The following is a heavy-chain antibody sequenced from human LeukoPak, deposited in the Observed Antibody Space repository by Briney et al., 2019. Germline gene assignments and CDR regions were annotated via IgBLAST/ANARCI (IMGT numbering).Heavy chain of an antibody. CDR3: ARAHSSSWPGWYDP. J-gene: IGHJ5*02. Sequence: GGPLSLSCEASGFLFSNYNMTWVGRAPGKGLEGVSSISSSGSSIYYADSVKGRFTISRDNAKNSLFLEMNSLRGEDTAIYYCARAHSSSWPGWYDPWGQGTLVTVSS. CDR1: GFLFSNYN. CDR2: ISSSGSSI. V-gene: IGHV3-21*01. D-gene: IGHD6-13*01.